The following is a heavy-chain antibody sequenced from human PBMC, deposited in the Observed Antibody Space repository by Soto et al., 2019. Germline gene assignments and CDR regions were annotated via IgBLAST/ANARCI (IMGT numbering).Heavy chain of an antibody. CDR1: GHSFTSYW. CDR3: ARPHYDSSGYSDLAAFDI. J-gene: IGHJ3*02. V-gene: IGHV5-10-1*01. CDR2: IDPSDSYT. Sequence: GESLKISCKGSGHSFTSYWISWVRQMPGKGLEWLGRIDPSDSYTNYSPSFQGHVTISADKSISTAYLQWSSLKASDTAMYYCARPHYDSSGYSDLAAFDIWGQGTMVTVSS. D-gene: IGHD3-22*01.